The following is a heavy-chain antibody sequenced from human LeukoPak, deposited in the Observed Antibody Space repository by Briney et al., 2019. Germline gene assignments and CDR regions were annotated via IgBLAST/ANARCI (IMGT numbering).Heavy chain of an antibody. Sequence: ASVKVSCKASGYTFTSYYMHWVRQAPGQGLEWMGWINPNSGGTKYAQKFQARVTMTRDTSTSTAYMELRSLRSDDTAVYYCARDGHRMYYYGSSDYRFDYWGQGTLVTVSS. CDR2: INPNSGGT. CDR1: GYTFTSYY. J-gene: IGHJ4*02. CDR3: ARDGHRMYYYGSSDYRFDY. V-gene: IGHV1-2*02. D-gene: IGHD3-22*01.